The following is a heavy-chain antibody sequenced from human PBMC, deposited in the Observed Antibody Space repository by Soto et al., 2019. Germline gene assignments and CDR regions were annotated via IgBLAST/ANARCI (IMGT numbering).Heavy chain of an antibody. J-gene: IGHJ4*02. Sequence: QVQLVQSGAEVKKPGASVKVSCKASGYTFTSYAISWVRQAPGQGLEWRGWISAYNGNTNYAQKLQGRVTMTTHTSSPTAYMELRSARSDHPAVHSRARTGPRAGYWGQGTLVTVSS. CDR3: ARTGPRAGY. V-gene: IGHV1-18*01. CDR2: ISAYNGNT. CDR1: GYTFTSYA.